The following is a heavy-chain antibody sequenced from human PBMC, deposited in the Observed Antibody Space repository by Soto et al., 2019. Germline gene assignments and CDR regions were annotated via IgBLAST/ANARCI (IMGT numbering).Heavy chain of an antibody. CDR1: GFTFGDYA. D-gene: IGHD3-22*01. V-gene: IGHV3-49*03. J-gene: IGHJ6*02. CDR2: IRSKAYGGTT. CDR3: TPFPYYYDSSGYYYSPPLDGMDV. Sequence: GGSLRLSCTASGFTFGDYAMSWFRQAPGKGLEWVGFIRSKAYGGTTEYAASVKGRFTISRDDSKSIAYLQMNSLKTEDTAVYYCTPFPYYYDSSGYYYSPPLDGMDVWGQGTTVTVSS.